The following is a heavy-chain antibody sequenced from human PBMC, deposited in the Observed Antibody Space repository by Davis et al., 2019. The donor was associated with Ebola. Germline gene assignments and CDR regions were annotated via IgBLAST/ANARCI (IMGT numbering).Heavy chain of an antibody. J-gene: IGHJ4*02. Sequence: ASVKVSCKASGGTFSSYAISWVRQAPGQGLEWMGWINPNSGGTNYAQKFQGRVTMTRDTSISTAYMELSRLRSDDTAVYYCAREASRTRVYRYWGQGTLVTVSS. CDR1: GGTFSSYA. CDR2: INPNSGGT. D-gene: IGHD6-13*01. CDR3: AREASRTRVYRY. V-gene: IGHV1-2*02.